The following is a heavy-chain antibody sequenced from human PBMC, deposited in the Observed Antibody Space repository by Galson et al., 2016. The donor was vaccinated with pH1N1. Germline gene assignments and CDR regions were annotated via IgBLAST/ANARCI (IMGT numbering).Heavy chain of an antibody. J-gene: IGHJ4*02. Sequence: SVKVSCKASGYTFSSYGISWVRQAPGKGLEWIGWISGYNGNTKYEQKIQGRVSMTIDTSTSTVYMELRSLRSDDTALYYCARMSGSSRYLDNWGQGTLVTVSS. CDR1: GYTFSSYG. CDR3: ARMSGSSRYLDN. CDR2: ISGYNGNT. V-gene: IGHV1-18*01. D-gene: IGHD1-26*01.